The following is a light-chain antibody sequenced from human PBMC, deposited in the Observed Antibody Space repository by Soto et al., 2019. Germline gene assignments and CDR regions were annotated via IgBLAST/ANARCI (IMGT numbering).Light chain of an antibody. V-gene: IGKV1-39*01. Sequence: DIQMTQSPSSLSASVVGRVTITCRASQSISTYLHWYQQKPGKAPNLLIYAASTLQSGVPSRFSGSGSGTDFTLTISSLQPEDFATYFCQHGYSTPLTFGGGTKVDIK. CDR2: AAS. CDR3: QHGYSTPLT. J-gene: IGKJ4*01. CDR1: QSISTY.